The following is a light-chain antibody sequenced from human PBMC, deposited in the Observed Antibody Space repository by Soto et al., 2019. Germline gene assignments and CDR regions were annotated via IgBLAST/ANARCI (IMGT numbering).Light chain of an antibody. Sequence: QSALTQPPSVSGAPGQRVTISCIGSSSNIGARYDVQWYQQLPGTAPKLLIYYNSDRPSGVPDRFSASKSGTSASLTITGLQAEDEADYYCQSYDSSLSGGVFGGGTKLTVL. CDR3: QSYDSSLSGGV. V-gene: IGLV1-40*01. J-gene: IGLJ3*02. CDR2: YNS. CDR1: SSNIGARYD.